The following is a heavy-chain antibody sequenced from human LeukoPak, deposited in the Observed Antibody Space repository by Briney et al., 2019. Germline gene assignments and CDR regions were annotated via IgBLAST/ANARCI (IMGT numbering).Heavy chain of an antibody. CDR3: ARAFCSSSTCYAPNFDY. J-gene: IGHJ4*02. D-gene: IGHD2-2*01. V-gene: IGHV1-46*01. CDR2: INPSGGST. CDR1: GYTFSSYC. Sequence: ASVNVSCKVAGYTFSSYCLHWVRQAPGQGLEWMGIINPSGGSTSYAQKFQGRVTMTRDTSTSTVYMELSSLRSEDTAVYYCARAFCSSSTCYAPNFDYWGQGTLVTVSS.